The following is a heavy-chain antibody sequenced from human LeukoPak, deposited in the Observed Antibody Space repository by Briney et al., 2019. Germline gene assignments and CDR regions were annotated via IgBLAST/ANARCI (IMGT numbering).Heavy chain of an antibody. CDR3: ASRRLYGRHLLNGPFDY. CDR1: GGSFSGYY. J-gene: IGHJ4*02. Sequence: PSETLSLTCAVYGGSFSGYYWSWIRQPPGKGLEWIGEINHSGSTNYNPSLKSRVTISADTSKNQLSLKLSSVTAADTAVYYCASRRLYGRHLLNGPFDYWGQGTLVTVSS. CDR2: INHSGST. D-gene: IGHD2-8*01. V-gene: IGHV4-34*01.